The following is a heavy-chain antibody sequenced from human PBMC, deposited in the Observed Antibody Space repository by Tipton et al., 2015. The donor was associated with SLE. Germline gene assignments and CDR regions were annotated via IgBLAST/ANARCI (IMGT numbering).Heavy chain of an antibody. CDR2: ISGSGGST. CDR1: GFIFSNYN. J-gene: IGHJ4*02. CDR3: AMTSGDSWAFDY. D-gene: IGHD2-21*02. Sequence: SLRLSCAASGFIFSNYNMNWVRQPPGKGLEWVSAISGSGGSTYYADSVKGRFTISRDNSKNTLYLQMNSLRAEDTAVYYCAMTSGDSWAFDYWGQGTLVTVSS. V-gene: IGHV3-23*01.